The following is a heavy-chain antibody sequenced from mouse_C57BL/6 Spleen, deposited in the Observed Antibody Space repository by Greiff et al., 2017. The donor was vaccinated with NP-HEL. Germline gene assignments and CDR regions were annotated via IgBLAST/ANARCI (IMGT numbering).Heavy chain of an antibody. CDR2: IDPSDSHT. J-gene: IGHJ3*01. Sequence: QVQLQQSGAELVMPGASVKLSCKASGYTFTSYWMHWVKQRPGQGLEWIGEIDPSDSHTNYNQKFKGKSTLTVDKSSSTAYMQLSSLTSEDSAVYYCARSYGSSFFAYWGQGTLVTVSA. CDR3: ARSYGSSFFAY. CDR1: GYTFTSYW. D-gene: IGHD1-1*01. V-gene: IGHV1-69*01.